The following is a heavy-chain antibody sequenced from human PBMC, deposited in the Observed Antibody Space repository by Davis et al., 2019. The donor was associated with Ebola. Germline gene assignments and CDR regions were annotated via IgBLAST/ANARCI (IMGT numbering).Heavy chain of an antibody. V-gene: IGHV3-23*01. J-gene: IGHJ6*04. D-gene: IGHD3-10*01. Sequence: GESLKISCAASGFSFSTYAMYAMSWVRQAPGKGLEWVSGIRGGGDNTFYADPVKGRFTISRDNFKNTLYLQMNSLRADDTAVYFCARVRWVRGVIKGDMDVWGKGTTVTVSS. CDR1: GFSFSTYAMYA. CDR3: ARVRWVRGVIKGDMDV. CDR2: IRGGGDNT.